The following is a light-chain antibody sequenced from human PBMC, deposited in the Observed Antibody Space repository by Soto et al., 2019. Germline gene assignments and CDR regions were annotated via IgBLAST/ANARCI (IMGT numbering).Light chain of an antibody. CDR3: AAWDDSLNGSWV. J-gene: IGLJ3*02. CDR2: TNN. CDR1: SSNIGSNT. Sequence: QSVLTQPPSASGTSGQRVTISCSGSSSNIGSNTVNWYQQLPGTAPKLLIYTNNQRPSGVPDRFSGSKSGTSASLAISGLLSEDEADYYCAAWDDSLNGSWVFGGGTKLTVL. V-gene: IGLV1-44*01.